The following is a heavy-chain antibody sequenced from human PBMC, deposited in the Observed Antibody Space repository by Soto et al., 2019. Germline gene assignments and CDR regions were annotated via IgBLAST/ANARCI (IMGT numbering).Heavy chain of an antibody. CDR2: IYFRGNT. D-gene: IGHD4-17*01. CDR3: ASGDAWEGLLAY. J-gene: IGHJ4*02. CDR1: GASINSGGYY. V-gene: IGHV4-31*03. Sequence: QVQLQESGPGLVKPSQTLSLTCTVSGASINSGGYYWSWIRQLPGKGLEWIGYIYFRGNTYYNPSLESRVTISLDTSQNQFSLKLSSVTAADTAVYYCASGDAWEGLLAYWGQGTLVTVSS.